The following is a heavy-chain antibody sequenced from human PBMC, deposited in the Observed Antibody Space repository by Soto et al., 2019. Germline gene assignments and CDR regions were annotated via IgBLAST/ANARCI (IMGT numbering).Heavy chain of an antibody. CDR2: INRNSGGT. CDR3: AIEGSSSSKYFQD. CDR1: GYTFTGYY. V-gene: IGHV1-2*02. D-gene: IGHD6-6*01. Sequence: QVQLVQSGAEVKMPGASVKVSCKASGYTFTGYYLHWVRQAPGQRLDWMGWINRNSGGTKYAQKFQGRVTMTRDTSISTAYMELSRLRSDDTAVYYCAIEGSSSSKYFQDWGQGTLVTVSS. J-gene: IGHJ1*01.